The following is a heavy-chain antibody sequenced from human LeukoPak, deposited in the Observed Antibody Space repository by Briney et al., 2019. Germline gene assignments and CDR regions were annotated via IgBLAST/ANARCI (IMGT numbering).Heavy chain of an antibody. Sequence: SETLSLTCAVYGGPFSVYYWSWIRQPPGKGLEWIGEINHSGSTNYNPSLKSRVTISVDTSKNQFSLKLSSVTAADTAVYYCAMGDGYNPPFDYWGQGTLVTVSS. V-gene: IGHV4-34*01. D-gene: IGHD3-16*01. CDR2: INHSGST. J-gene: IGHJ4*02. CDR1: GGPFSVYY. CDR3: AMGDGYNPPFDY.